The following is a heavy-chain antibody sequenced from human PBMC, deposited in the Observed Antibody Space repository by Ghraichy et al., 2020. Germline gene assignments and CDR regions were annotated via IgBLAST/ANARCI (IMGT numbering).Heavy chain of an antibody. Sequence: SETLSLTCTVSGGSIKSSDYYWGWIRQPPGKGLEWIGSIYYSGSTYYNPSLKSRVTTSVDTSKNQFSLKLNSVTAADTAVYYCARHGVGYSSIWGLNWFDPWGQGTLVTVSS. V-gene: IGHV4-39*01. CDR1: GGSIKSSDYY. J-gene: IGHJ5*02. CDR3: ARHGVGYSSIWGLNWFDP. D-gene: IGHD6-13*01. CDR2: IYYSGST.